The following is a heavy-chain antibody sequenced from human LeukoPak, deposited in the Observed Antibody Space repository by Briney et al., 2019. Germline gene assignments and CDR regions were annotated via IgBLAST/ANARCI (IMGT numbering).Heavy chain of an antibody. J-gene: IGHJ6*02. CDR1: GGSISSYY. V-gene: IGHV4-59*01. CDR2: IYYSGST. D-gene: IGHD2-15*01. Sequence: SETLSLTCTVSGGSISSYYWSWIRQPPGKGLEWIGYIYYSGSTNYNPSLKSRVTISVDTSKNQFSLKLSSVTAADTAVYYCAREAGYCSGGSCYGYGMDVWGQGTTVTVSS. CDR3: AREAGYCSGGSCYGYGMDV.